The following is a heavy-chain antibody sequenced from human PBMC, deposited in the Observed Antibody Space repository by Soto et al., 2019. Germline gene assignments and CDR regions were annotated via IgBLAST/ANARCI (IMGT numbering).Heavy chain of an antibody. J-gene: IGHJ4*02. V-gene: IGHV4-59*01. Sequence: PSETLSLTCTVSGDSIRRYYWSWIRQPPGKGPEWIGHIFYSGSTEYNPSLMSRVTISVDTSKNQFSLRLRSATAADTAVYYCATRIGASGTPFDYWGQGTLVTVSS. D-gene: IGHD6-13*01. CDR1: GDSIRRYY. CDR3: ATRIGASGTPFDY. CDR2: IFYSGST.